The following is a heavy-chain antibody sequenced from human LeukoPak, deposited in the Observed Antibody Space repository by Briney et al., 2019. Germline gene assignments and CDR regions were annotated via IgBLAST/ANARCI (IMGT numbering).Heavy chain of an antibody. CDR3: ARGAPGIAVAGTFDY. CDR2: ISSSGSTI. J-gene: IGHJ4*02. Sequence: GGSLRLSCAASGFTLSSYEMNWVRQAPGKGLEWVSYISSSGSTIYYADSVKGRFTISRDNAKNSLYLQMNSLRAEDTAVYYCARGAPGIAVAGTFDYWGQGTLVTVSS. V-gene: IGHV3-48*03. D-gene: IGHD6-19*01. CDR1: GFTLSSYE.